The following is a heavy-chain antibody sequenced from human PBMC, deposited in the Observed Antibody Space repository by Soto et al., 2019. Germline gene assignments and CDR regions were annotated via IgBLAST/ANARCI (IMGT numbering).Heavy chain of an antibody. CDR1: GFTFSDYY. Sequence: PGGSLRLSCAASGFTFSDYYMSWIRQAPGKGLEWVSYISSSGSTIYYADSVKGRFTISRDNAKNSLYLQMNSLRAEDTAVYYCASEAVALPFHDAFDIWGQGTMVTVSS. CDR3: ASEAVALPFHDAFDI. J-gene: IGHJ3*02. V-gene: IGHV3-11*01. D-gene: IGHD6-19*01. CDR2: ISSSGSTI.